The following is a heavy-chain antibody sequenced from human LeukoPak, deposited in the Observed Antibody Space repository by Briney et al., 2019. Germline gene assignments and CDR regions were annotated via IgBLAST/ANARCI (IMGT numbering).Heavy chain of an antibody. CDR1: GFTFSSSA. J-gene: IGHJ5*02. Sequence: GSLRLSCAASGFTFSSSAMSWVRQAPGKGLEWIGYIYYSGSTNYNPSLKSRVTISVDTSKNQFSLKLSSVTAADTAVYCCARVGNNWNDLYNWFDPWGQGTLVTVSS. D-gene: IGHD1-20*01. V-gene: IGHV4-59*01. CDR3: ARVGNNWNDLYNWFDP. CDR2: IYYSGST.